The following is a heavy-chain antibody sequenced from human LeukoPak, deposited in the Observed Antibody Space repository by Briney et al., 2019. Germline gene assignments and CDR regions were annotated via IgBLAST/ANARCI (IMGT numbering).Heavy chain of an antibody. J-gene: IGHJ6*02. Sequence: SETLSLTCTVSGGSISDYYWSWIRQPPGKGLEWIGYIYYSGSTNYNPSLKGRVTISVDTSKNQFSLKRSAVAAADTSIYYCARTFSGSYYYYGMDVWGQGTTVTVSS. CDR3: ARTFSGSYYYYGMDV. CDR2: IYYSGST. D-gene: IGHD1-26*01. CDR1: GGSISDYY. V-gene: IGHV4-59*01.